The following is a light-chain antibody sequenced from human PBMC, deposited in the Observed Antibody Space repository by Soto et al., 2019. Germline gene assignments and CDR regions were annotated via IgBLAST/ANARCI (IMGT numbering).Light chain of an antibody. V-gene: IGLV2-23*01. J-gene: IGLJ1*01. CDR1: SSTVGGFNV. Sequence: SALTQPASVSGSPGQSITISCTGTSSTVGGFNVVSWYQQHPGKAPKVIIYEGIKRPSGVSNRFSGSNSGSTASLTISGLQAEDEADYYCCSYVGATTYVFGTGTKVTVL. CDR2: EGI. CDR3: CSYVGATTYV.